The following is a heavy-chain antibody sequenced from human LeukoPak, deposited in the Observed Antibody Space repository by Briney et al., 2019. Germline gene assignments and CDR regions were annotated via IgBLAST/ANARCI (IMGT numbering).Heavy chain of an antibody. CDR3: ARGGDGQYYYYGMDV. Sequence: SETLSLTCAVYGGSFSGYYWSWIRQPPGKGLEWIGGINHSGSTNYNPSLKSRVTISVDTSKNQFSLKLSSVTAADTAVHYCARGGDGQYYYYGMDVWGKGTTVTVSS. CDR2: INHSGST. CDR1: GGSFSGYY. D-gene: IGHD4-17*01. J-gene: IGHJ6*04. V-gene: IGHV4-34*01.